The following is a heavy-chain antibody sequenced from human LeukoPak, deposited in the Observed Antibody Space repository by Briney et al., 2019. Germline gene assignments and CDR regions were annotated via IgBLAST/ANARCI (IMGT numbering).Heavy chain of an antibody. D-gene: IGHD6-13*01. V-gene: IGHV3-30*04. J-gene: IGHJ4*02. CDR2: ISYDGSNK. Sequence: GRSLRLSCAASGFTFSSYAMHWVRHAPGKGLEWVAVISYDGSNKYYADSVKGRFTISRDNSKNTLYLQMNSLRAEDTAVYYCARGDGQGIAAAGLFDYWGQGTLVTVSS. CDR1: GFTFSSYA. CDR3: ARGDGQGIAAAGLFDY.